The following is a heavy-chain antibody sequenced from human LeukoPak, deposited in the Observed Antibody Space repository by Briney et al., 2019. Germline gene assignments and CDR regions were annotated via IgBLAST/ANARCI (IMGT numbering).Heavy chain of an antibody. D-gene: IGHD3-22*01. J-gene: IGHJ4*02. CDR1: GYSFTSYW. V-gene: IGHV5-51*01. CDR2: IYRGDSDT. CDR3: ARLQYYYDSSGYHPTRYFDY. Sequence: GESLKISCKGSGYSFTSYWIGWVRQMPGKGLEWMGIIYRGDSDTRYSPSFQGQVTISADKSISTAYLQWSSLKASDTAMYYCARLQYYYDSSGYHPTRYFDYWGQGTLVTVSS.